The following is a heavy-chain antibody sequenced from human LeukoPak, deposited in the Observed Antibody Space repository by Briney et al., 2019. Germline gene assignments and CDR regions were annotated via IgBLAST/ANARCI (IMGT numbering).Heavy chain of an antibody. CDR2: IYYSGST. V-gene: IGHV4-39*01. J-gene: IGHJ4*02. CDR1: GGSISSSSYY. CDR3: ASHDCGGDCYALRVDY. Sequence: SETLSLTCTVSGGSISSSSYYWGWGRQPPGRGREWIGSIYYSGSTYYNPSLKSRVAISVDTSKNQFSLKLSSVTAADTAVYYCASHDCGGDCYALRVDYWGQGTLVTVSS. D-gene: IGHD2-21*02.